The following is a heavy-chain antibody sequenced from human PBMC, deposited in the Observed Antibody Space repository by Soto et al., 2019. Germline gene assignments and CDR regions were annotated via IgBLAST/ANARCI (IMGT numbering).Heavy chain of an antibody. J-gene: IGHJ6*02. V-gene: IGHV4-59*01. CDR2: MYNTGST. Sequence: QVQLQESGPGLVKPSETLSLTCTVSGGSISGYYWSWIRQPPGKGLEWIGYMYNTGSTVYSPSFTSRVTTSADTSKNHSALKLNSVTAADTAVYYCPRDLWGNCGTDSYPLHVWGQRTTVTVSS. CDR1: GGSISGYY. CDR3: PRDLWGNCGTDSYPLHV. D-gene: IGHD2-21*01.